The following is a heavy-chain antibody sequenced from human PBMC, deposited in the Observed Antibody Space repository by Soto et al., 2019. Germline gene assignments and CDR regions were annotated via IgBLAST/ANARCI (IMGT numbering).Heavy chain of an antibody. J-gene: IGHJ4*02. D-gene: IGHD3-9*01. CDR2: ISSSGSTI. CDR1: GFTFSDYY. V-gene: IGHV3-11*01. CDR3: AREYDILTLYYFDY. Sequence: GGSLRLSCAASGFTFSDYYMSWIRQAPGKGLEWVSYISSSGSTIYYADSVKGRFTISRDNAKNSLYLQMNSLRAEDTAVYYCAREYDILTLYYFDYWGQGTLVTVSS.